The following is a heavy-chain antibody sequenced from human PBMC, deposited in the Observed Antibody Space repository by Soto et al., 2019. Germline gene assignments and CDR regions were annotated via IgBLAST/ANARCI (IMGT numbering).Heavy chain of an antibody. CDR1: GGTISSYY. CDR3: ARLTVTLPYYYYYMGV. CDR2: IYYSGST. V-gene: IGHV4-59*08. J-gene: IGHJ6*03. D-gene: IGHD4-4*01. Sequence: SETLSLTCTVSGGTISSYYWIWIRQPPGKGLEWIGYIYYSGSTNYNPSLKSRVTISVDTSKNQFSLKLSSVTAADTAVYYCARLTVTLPYYYYYMGVWGKGTTVTVSS.